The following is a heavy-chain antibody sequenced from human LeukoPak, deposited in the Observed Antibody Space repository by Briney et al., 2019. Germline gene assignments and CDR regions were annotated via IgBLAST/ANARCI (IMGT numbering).Heavy chain of an antibody. CDR2: VNNDGSGT. D-gene: IGHD5-12*01. V-gene: IGHV3-74*01. Sequence: GGSLRLSCEASGFTFSRYWMHWARQAPGKGRVWVSRVNNDGSGTNYADSVKGRFIISRDNAKNTLYLQMSSLRAEDTAVYYCAREGDVVDTIGSFDYWGQGTLVTVSS. J-gene: IGHJ4*02. CDR1: GFTFSRYW. CDR3: AREGDVVDTIGSFDY.